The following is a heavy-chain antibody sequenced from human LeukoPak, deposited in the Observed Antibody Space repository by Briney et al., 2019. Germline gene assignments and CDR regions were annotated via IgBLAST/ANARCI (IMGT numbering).Heavy chain of an antibody. J-gene: IGHJ6*02. CDR2: ISSNGGST. D-gene: IGHD5-12*01. CDR3: VKDHSGYDYDYYGMDV. CDR1: GFTFSSYA. V-gene: IGHV3-64D*09. Sequence: GGPMRFSCSAAGFTFSSYAMHWVRQAPGKGPEYVSAISSNGGSTYYADSVKGRFTISRDNPKNTLYLQMSSLRAEDTAVYYCVKDHSGYDYDYYGMDVWGQGTTVTVSS.